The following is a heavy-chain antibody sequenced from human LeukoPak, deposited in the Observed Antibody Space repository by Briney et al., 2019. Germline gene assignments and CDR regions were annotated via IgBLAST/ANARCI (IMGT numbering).Heavy chain of an antibody. CDR1: GGSISSSSYY. V-gene: IGHV4-39*01. CDR2: IYYSGSI. CDR3: ARDIVVVVAAIQFDY. J-gene: IGHJ4*02. D-gene: IGHD2-15*01. Sequence: PSETLSLTCTVSGGSISSSSYYWGWIRQPPGKGLEWIGSIYYSGSIYYNPSLKSRVTISVDTSKNQFSLKLSSVTAADTAVYYCARDIVVVVAAIQFDYWGQGTLVTVSS.